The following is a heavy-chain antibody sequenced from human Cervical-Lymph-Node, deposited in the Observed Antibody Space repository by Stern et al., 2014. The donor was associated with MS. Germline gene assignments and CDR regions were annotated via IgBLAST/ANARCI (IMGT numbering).Heavy chain of an antibody. CDR2: LWYEENKT. Sequence: VQLVESGGGLVQPGRSLRLACAASGFTFSYYGMAWVPPAPGKGLEWVALLWYEENKTYYTDSVKGRFTISRDTSKNTLYLQMDNLRAEDTAVYYCARDSRDYLNYYGLDVWGQGTTVTVS. CDR3: ARDSRDYLNYYGLDV. V-gene: IGHV3-33*01. CDR1: GFTFSYYG. D-gene: IGHD4-17*01. J-gene: IGHJ6*02.